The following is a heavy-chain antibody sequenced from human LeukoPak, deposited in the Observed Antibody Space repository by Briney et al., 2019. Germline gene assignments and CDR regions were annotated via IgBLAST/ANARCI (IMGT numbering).Heavy chain of an antibody. CDR3: AKKQTYSSGWYLAYFDY. Sequence: PGRSLRLSCAASGFTFDDYAMHWVRQAPGKGLEWVSGISWNSGSIGYADSVKGRFTISRDNAKNSLYLQMNSLRAEDTAVYYCAKKQTYSSGWYLAYFDYWGQGTLVTVSS. J-gene: IGHJ4*02. CDR2: ISWNSGSI. CDR1: GFTFDDYA. D-gene: IGHD6-19*01. V-gene: IGHV3-9*01.